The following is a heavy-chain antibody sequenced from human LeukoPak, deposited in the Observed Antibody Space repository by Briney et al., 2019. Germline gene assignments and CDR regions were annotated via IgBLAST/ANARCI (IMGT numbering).Heavy chain of an antibody. CDR3: ASTISTSPGWFDP. CDR2: INHSGST. D-gene: IGHD3-3*01. CDR1: GGSFSGYY. Sequence: RPSETLSLTCAVYGGSFSGYYWSWIRQPPGKGLEWIGEINHSGSTNYNPSLKSRVTISVDTSKNQFSLKLSSVTAADTAVYYCASTISTSPGWFDPWGQGTLVTVSS. J-gene: IGHJ5*02. V-gene: IGHV4-34*01.